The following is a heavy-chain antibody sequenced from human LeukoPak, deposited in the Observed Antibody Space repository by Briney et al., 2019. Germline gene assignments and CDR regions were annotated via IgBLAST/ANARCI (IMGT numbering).Heavy chain of an antibody. CDR3: ARDSGSGNNDY. D-gene: IGHD1-26*01. J-gene: IGHJ4*02. CDR1: GYTFTSYA. Sequence: ASVKVSCKASGYTFTSYAIHWVRQAPGQRLEWMGWISAGNGNTKYSQNFLGRVTFISNTSATTAFMGLSSLRSEDAAVYYCARDSGSGNNDYWGQGTLVTVSS. CDR2: ISAGNGNT. V-gene: IGHV1-3*01.